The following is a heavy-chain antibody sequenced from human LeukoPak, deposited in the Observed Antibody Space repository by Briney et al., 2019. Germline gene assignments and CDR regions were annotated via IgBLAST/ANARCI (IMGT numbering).Heavy chain of an antibody. D-gene: IGHD3-3*01. CDR3: AKDLGRFGVGVSLDF. Sequence: GGSLRLSCAASGFTFSSYSMNWVRQAPGKGLEWVSAISRSGGSTYFADSVKGRFTMSRDNSKNTLYLQMNSLRAEDTAVYYCAKDLGRFGVGVSLDFWGLGTLVTVAS. CDR2: ISRSGGST. V-gene: IGHV3-23*01. J-gene: IGHJ4*02. CDR1: GFTFSSYS.